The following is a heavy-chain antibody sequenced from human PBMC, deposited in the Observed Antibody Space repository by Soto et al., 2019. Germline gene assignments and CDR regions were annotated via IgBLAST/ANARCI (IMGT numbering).Heavy chain of an antibody. Sequence: SDSLSPTSNPSGCTISNSYWYWIRQSPGKGLERIGYIYSSGSTHYNPSLQNRVTISIDTSKNQVSLKVNSVTAADTAVYYCARDHPHSYGVYYFDYWGQG. CDR2: IYSSGST. CDR1: GCTISNSY. J-gene: IGHJ4*02. CDR3: ARDHPHSYGVYYFDY. D-gene: IGHD5-18*01. V-gene: IGHV4-59*01.